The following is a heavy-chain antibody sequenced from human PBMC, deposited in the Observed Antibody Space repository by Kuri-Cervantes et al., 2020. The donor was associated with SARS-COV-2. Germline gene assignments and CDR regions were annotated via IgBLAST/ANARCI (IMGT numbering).Heavy chain of an antibody. Sequence: GGSLRLSCASSGFTFSDYDMHWVRQAPGKGLEWVAVIWYDGRNTYYTGSVKGRFTISRDNSKNMLYLEVNSLRAEDTAVYYCARNHSMDVWGTGTAVTAP. CDR1: GFTFSDYD. CDR2: IWYDGRNT. V-gene: IGHV3-33*08. J-gene: IGHJ6*03. CDR3: ARNHSMDV.